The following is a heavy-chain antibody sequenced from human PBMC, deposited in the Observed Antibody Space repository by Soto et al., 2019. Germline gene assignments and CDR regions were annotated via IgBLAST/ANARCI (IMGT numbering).Heavy chain of an antibody. Sequence: QVQLVQSGAEVKKPGASVKVSCKASGYTFTSYAMHWVRQAPGQRLEWMGWINAGNGNTKYSQKFQGRVTITRDTSASTAYMELSSLRSEDTAVYYCARDATSPSIAVAGDMENYYYGVDVWGQGTTVTVSS. D-gene: IGHD6-19*01. V-gene: IGHV1-3*01. CDR3: ARDATSPSIAVAGDMENYYYGVDV. CDR1: GYTFTSYA. CDR2: INAGNGNT. J-gene: IGHJ6*02.